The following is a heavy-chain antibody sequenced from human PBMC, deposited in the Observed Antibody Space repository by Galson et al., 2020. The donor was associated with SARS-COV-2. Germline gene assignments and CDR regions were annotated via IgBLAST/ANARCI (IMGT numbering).Heavy chain of an antibody. Sequence: SVKVSCKASGGTFSSYAISWVRQAPGQGLEWVGGIITIFGTANYAQKFHGRVTITAHEPTSTAYIELSSLRSEDTAGYYCARDLGTLGYCSSTSCRNYYYGMDVWGQGTTVTVSS. CDR3: ARDLGTLGYCSSTSCRNYYYGMDV. D-gene: IGHD2-2*01. CDR1: GGTFSSYA. J-gene: IGHJ6*02. V-gene: IGHV1-69*13. CDR2: IITIFGTA.